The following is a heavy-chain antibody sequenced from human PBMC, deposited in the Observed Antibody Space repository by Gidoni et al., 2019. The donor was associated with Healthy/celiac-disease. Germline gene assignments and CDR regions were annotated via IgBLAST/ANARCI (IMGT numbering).Heavy chain of an antibody. CDR1: GFTFDDYA. Sequence: EVQLVESGGGLVQPGRSLRLSCAASGFTFDDYAMHWVRQAPGKGLEWVSGISWNSGSIGYADSVKGRFTISRDNAKNSLYLQMNSLRAEDTALYYCAKGQQLVIDYWGQGTLVTVSS. D-gene: IGHD6-13*01. J-gene: IGHJ4*02. CDR3: AKGQQLVIDY. V-gene: IGHV3-9*01. CDR2: ISWNSGSI.